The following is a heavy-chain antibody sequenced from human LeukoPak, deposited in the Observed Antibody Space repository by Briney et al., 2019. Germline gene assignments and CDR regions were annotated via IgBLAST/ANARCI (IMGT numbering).Heavy chain of an antibody. CDR1: GFTFSSYS. CDR2: ISRTSSTL. V-gene: IGHV3-48*02. J-gene: IGHJ3*02. CDR3: ASKGAAYCGGDCYAFDI. D-gene: IGHD2-21*02. Sequence: PGGSLRLSCAASGFTFSSYSMNWVRQAPGKGLEWVSFISRTSSTLYYADSVTGRFTISRDNAKNSLYLQMNSLRDEDTAVYYCASKGAAYCGGDCYAFDIWGQGTMVTVSS.